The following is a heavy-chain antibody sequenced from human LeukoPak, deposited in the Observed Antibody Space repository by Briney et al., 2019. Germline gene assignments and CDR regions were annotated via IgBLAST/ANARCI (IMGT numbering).Heavy chain of an antibody. Sequence: GGSLRLSCAASGFTFSSYSMNWVRQAPGKGLEWVSSISSSSSYIYYADSVKGRFTISRDNAKNSLYLQMNSLRAEDTALYYCAKDKSPWAYYFDFWGQGTLVTVSS. CDR2: ISSSSSYI. D-gene: IGHD1-26*01. J-gene: IGHJ4*02. CDR3: AKDKSPWAYYFDF. CDR1: GFTFSSYS. V-gene: IGHV3-21*04.